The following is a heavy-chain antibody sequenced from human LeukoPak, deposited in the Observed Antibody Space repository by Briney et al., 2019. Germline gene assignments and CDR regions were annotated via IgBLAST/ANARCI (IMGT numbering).Heavy chain of an antibody. V-gene: IGHV4-61*02. D-gene: IGHD6-13*01. CDR3: ATIAAAATAHFDY. CDR2: IYTSGST. J-gene: IGHJ4*02. CDR1: GGSISSGSYD. Sequence: PSQTLSLTCTVSGGSISSGSYDWSWIRQPAGKGLEWIGRIYTSGSTNYNPSLKSRVTISVDTSKNQFSLKLSSVTAADTAVYYCATIAAAATAHFDYWGQGTLVTVSS.